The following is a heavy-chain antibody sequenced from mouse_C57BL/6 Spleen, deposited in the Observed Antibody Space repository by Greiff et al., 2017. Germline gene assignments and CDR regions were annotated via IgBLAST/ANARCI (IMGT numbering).Heavy chain of an antibody. V-gene: IGHV1-15*01. Sequence: VQLQQSGAELVRPGASVTLSCKASGYTFTDYEMHWVKQTPVHGLEWIGAIDPETGGTAYNQKFKGKAILTADKSSSTAYMELRSLTSEDSAVYYCTRSRLLRVGYAMDYWGQGTSVTVSS. J-gene: IGHJ4*01. CDR3: TRSRLLRVGYAMDY. D-gene: IGHD1-1*01. CDR2: IDPETGGT. CDR1: GYTFTDYE.